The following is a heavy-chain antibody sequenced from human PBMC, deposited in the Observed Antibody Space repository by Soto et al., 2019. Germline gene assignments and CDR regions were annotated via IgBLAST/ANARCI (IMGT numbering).Heavy chain of an antibody. CDR2: ISYDEIDK. D-gene: IGHD3-10*01. J-gene: IGHJ4*02. CDR3: AGRSGSSDY. Sequence: QVQLVESGGGVVQPGRSLRLSCAASGFTFSNYTMHWVRQAPGKGLEWVALISYDEIDKYFADAVKGRFTISRDNSKNTLYLQMDSLRAEDTAVYYYAGRSGSSDYWGRGTLVTVSS. CDR1: GFTFSNYT. V-gene: IGHV3-30*04.